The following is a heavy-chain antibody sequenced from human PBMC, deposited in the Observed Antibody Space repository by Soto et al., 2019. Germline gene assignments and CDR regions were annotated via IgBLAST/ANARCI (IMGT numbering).Heavy chain of an antibody. Sequence: AGGSLRLSCAASGFTFSDYYMSWIRQAPGKGLEWVSYISSSSSYTNYADSVKGRFTISRDNAKNSLYLQMNSLRAEDTAVYYCARAIVVVPAANWFDPWGQGTLVTVSS. CDR1: GFTFSDYY. J-gene: IGHJ5*02. D-gene: IGHD2-2*01. CDR3: ARAIVVVPAANWFDP. CDR2: ISSSSSYT. V-gene: IGHV3-11*06.